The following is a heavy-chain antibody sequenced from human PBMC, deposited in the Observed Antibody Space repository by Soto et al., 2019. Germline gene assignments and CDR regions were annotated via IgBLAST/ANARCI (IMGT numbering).Heavy chain of an antibody. CDR2: ISGGGDAT. CDR3: ARKVVGSTSLPDYWYFDL. Sequence: EVQLLESGGDSVQPGGSVRLSCAGSGFTFINYAMNWVRQAPGKGLEWVSTISGGGDATFFADSVRGRFTFSRDNSKNTVTLQMNSLGVDDTAVYYCARKVVGSTSLPDYWYFDLWARGTLVTVSS. CDR1: GFTFINYA. V-gene: IGHV3-23*01. J-gene: IGHJ2*01. D-gene: IGHD2-21*01.